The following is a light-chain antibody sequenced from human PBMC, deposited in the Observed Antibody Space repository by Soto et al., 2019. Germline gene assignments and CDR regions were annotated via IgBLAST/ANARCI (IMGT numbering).Light chain of an antibody. CDR2: NVN. J-gene: IGLJ1*01. CDR3: NSYSNSTTLYV. V-gene: IGLV2-14*01. Sequence: QSVLTQPASVSGSPGLSITFSWTGTSRDVGGYNYVSWYQQRPGKAPKLMIYNVNNRPSGVSDRFSGSKSGNTASLTISGLQAEDEADYYCNSYSNSTTLYVFGTGTKVTVL. CDR1: SRDVGGYNY.